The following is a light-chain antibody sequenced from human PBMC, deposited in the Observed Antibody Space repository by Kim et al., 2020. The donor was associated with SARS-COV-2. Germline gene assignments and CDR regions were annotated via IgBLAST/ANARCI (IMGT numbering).Light chain of an antibody. CDR2: AAS. CDR3: QQINSFPLT. J-gene: IGKJ4*01. V-gene: IGKV1-9*01. Sequence: DIQLTQSPSSLSASVGDGVTITCRASQGISTNLAWYQQKPGKAPRLLIYAASTLESGVPSRFSGRESGTEFTLAINSLQPEDFATYYCQQINSFPLTFGGGTKVDIK. CDR1: QGISTN.